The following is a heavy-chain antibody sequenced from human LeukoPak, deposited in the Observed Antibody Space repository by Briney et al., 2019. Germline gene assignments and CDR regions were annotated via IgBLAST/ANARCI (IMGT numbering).Heavy chain of an antibody. V-gene: IGHV1-46*01. Sequence: ASVKVSCKASGYTFTSYYMHWVRQAPGQGLEWMGIINPSGGSTSYAQKFQGRVTMTRDTSISTAYMELSGLRSDDTAVYYCARERRGITGTRIVYNWFDPWGQGTLVTVSS. CDR3: ARERRGITGTRIVYNWFDP. J-gene: IGHJ5*02. CDR1: GYTFTSYY. D-gene: IGHD1-7*01. CDR2: INPSGGST.